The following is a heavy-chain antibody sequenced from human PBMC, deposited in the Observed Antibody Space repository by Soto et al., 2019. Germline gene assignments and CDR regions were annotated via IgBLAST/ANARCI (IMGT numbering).Heavy chain of an antibody. J-gene: IGHJ6*02. CDR1: GYTFTSYA. Sequence: ASVKVSCKASGYTFTSYAMHWVRQAPGQRLEWMGWINAGNGNTKYSQKFQGRVTMTTDTSASTAYMEVRSLRSDDTAVSSALTLYLQMNSLRAEDTAVYYCARDRIPTGMDVWGQGTTVTVSS. CDR3: LTLYLQMNSLRAEDTAVYYCARDRIPTGMDV. CDR2: INAGNGNT. D-gene: IGHD3-10*01. V-gene: IGHV1-3*01.